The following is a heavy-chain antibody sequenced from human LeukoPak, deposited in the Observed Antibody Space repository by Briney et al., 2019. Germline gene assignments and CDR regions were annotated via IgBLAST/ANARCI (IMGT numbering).Heavy chain of an antibody. CDR1: GGSFRGYY. D-gene: IGHD4-17*01. J-gene: IGHJ6*03. V-gene: IGHV4-34*01. CDR2: LNHSGST. CDR3: ARAGTTVTTLGYYYYMDV. Sequence: SETLSLTCAVHGGSFRGYYWSWIRQPPRKGLEWFGELNHSGSTNYNPSLKSRVTISVDTSKNQFSLKLSSVTAADTAVYYCARAGTTVTTLGYYYYMDVWGKGTTVTVSS.